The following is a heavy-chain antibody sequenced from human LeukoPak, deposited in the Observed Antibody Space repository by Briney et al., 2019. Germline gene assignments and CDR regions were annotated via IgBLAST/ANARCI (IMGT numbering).Heavy chain of an antibody. Sequence: GRSLRLSCAVSGFTFSSYSMNWVCQGPGKGLEWVSSICISSSYIYYADSSKGRLTISRDNAKNSLYLQMNSLRAEDTAVYYCARAAYYDSSGHPGAFDIWGQGTMVTVSS. CDR3: ARAAYYDSSGHPGAFDI. CDR1: GFTFSSYS. CDR2: ICISSSYI. D-gene: IGHD3-22*01. V-gene: IGHV3-21*01. J-gene: IGHJ3*02.